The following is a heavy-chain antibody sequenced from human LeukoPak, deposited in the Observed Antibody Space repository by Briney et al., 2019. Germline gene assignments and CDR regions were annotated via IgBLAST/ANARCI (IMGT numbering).Heavy chain of an antibody. D-gene: IGHD2-2*01. CDR1: GYTFTGYY. CDR3: ARSAIPAAISYYFDY. Sequence: ASVKVSCKASGYTFTGYYIHWVRQAPGQGLEWMGIINPSGGSTSYAQKFQGRVTMTRDTSTSTVYMELSSLRSEDTAVYYCARSAIPAAISYYFDYWGQGTLVTVSS. J-gene: IGHJ4*02. CDR2: INPSGGST. V-gene: IGHV1-46*01.